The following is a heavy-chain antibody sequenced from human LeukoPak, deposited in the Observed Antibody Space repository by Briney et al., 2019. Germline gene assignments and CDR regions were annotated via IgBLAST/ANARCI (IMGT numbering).Heavy chain of an antibody. D-gene: IGHD1-26*01. V-gene: IGHV4-39*01. CDR1: GGSIGTSHYY. J-gene: IGHJ4*02. Sequence: SETLSLTCTVSGGSIGTSHYYWGWLRQPPGKGLEWIGSIYFSGSTNYNPSLKSRVSISVDTSKNQFSLRLSSVTASDTAVYYCARQEGVGAFDFWGQGSLVTVSS. CDR2: IYFSGST. CDR3: ARQEGVGAFDF.